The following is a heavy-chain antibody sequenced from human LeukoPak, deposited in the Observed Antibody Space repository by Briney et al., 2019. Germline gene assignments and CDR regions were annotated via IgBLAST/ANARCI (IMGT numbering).Heavy chain of an antibody. V-gene: IGHV4-34*01. CDR1: GGSFSGYY. J-gene: IGHJ4*02. CDR2: INHSGST. D-gene: IGHD6-6*01. Sequence: SETLSLTCAVYGGSFSGYYWSWIRQPPGKGLEWIGEINHSGSTNYNPSLKSRVTISVDTSKNQFSLKLSSVTAADTAVYYCARQEQLGGIDYWGQGTLVTVSS. CDR3: ARQEQLGGIDY.